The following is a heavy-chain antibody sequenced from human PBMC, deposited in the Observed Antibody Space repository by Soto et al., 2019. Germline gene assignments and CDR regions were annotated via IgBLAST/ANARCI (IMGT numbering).Heavy chain of an antibody. CDR1: GGSISSYY. Sequence: SETLSLTCTVSGGSISSYYWSWIRQPAGKGLEWIGRIYTSGSTNYNPSLKSRVTMSVDTSKNQFSLTLSSVTAGDTAVYYCARDSETTYYYGSGATMPDYRRQGTLVT. D-gene: IGHD3-10*01. CDR3: ARDSETTYYYGSGATMPDY. J-gene: IGHJ4*02. V-gene: IGHV4-4*07. CDR2: IYTSGST.